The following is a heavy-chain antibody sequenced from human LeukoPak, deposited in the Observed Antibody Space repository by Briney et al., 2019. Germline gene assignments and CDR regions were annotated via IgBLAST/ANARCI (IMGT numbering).Heavy chain of an antibody. CDR1: GGSFSGYY. Sequence: SETLSLTCAVYGGSFSGYYWSWIRQPPGKGLEWIGYIYYSGSTNYNPSLKSRVTISVDTSKNQFSLKLSSVTAADAAVYYCARDVNYYDSSGYSSWYFDYWGQGTLVTVSS. CDR3: ARDVNYYDSSGYSSWYFDY. CDR2: IYYSGST. D-gene: IGHD3-22*01. V-gene: IGHV4-59*01. J-gene: IGHJ4*02.